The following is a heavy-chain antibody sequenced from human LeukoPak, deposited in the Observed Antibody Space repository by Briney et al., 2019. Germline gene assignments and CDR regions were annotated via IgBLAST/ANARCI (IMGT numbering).Heavy chain of an antibody. V-gene: IGHV3-48*04. J-gene: IGHJ4*02. Sequence: GGSLRLSCAASGFTFSNAWMSWVRQAPGKGLEWVSYIDSDSSTMYYADSVRGRFTISRDNAKNSLYLQMNSLRAEDTAVYYCASPFDYWGQGTLVTVSS. CDR3: ASPFDY. CDR2: IDSDSSTM. CDR1: GFTFSNAW.